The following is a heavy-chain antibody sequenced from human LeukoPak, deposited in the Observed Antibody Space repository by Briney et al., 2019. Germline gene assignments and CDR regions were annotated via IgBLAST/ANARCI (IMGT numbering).Heavy chain of an antibody. V-gene: IGHV1-2*02. CDR1: GYTFTGYY. Sequence: GASVKVSCKASGYTFTGYYMHWVRQAPGQGLEWMGWINPNSGGTNYAQKFQGRVTMTRDTSISTAYMELSRLRSDDTAVYYCARETFHTIFGVVISAGFGYWGQGTLVTVSS. D-gene: IGHD3-3*01. J-gene: IGHJ4*02. CDR3: ARETFHTIFGVVISAGFGY. CDR2: INPNSGGT.